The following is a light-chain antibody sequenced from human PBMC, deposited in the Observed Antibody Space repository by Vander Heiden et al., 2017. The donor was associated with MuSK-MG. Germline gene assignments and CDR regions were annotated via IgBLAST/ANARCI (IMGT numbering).Light chain of an antibody. CDR2: DGT. Sequence: SALTPPRSVSGSPGQSVTISCTGSSDDVGYYNYFARYQPHPGKAPTVVSQDGTKRLSCGPARFSGSKSGSTASLTISGLQADDEADYYCCAYAGRYIFVIFGTGTKVTVL. V-gene: IGLV2-11*01. J-gene: IGLJ1*01. CDR3: CAYAGRYIFVI. CDR1: SDDVGYYNY.